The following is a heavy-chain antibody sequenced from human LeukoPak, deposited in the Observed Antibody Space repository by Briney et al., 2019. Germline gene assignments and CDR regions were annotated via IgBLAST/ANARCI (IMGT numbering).Heavy chain of an antibody. V-gene: IGHV4-39*07. CDR2: IYYSGST. Sequence: SETLSLTCTVSGGSISSSSYYWGWIRQPPGKGLEWIGSIYYSGSTYYNPSLKSRVTISVDTSKNQFSLKLSSVTAADTAVYYYARGILTGLDYFEYWGQGILVTVSS. J-gene: IGHJ4*02. CDR1: GGSISSSSYY. CDR3: ARGILTGLDYFEY. D-gene: IGHD3-9*01.